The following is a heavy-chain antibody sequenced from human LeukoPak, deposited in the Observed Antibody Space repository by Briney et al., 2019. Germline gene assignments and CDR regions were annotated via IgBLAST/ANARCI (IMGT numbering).Heavy chain of an antibody. CDR3: ARENRGVSSGYYWNWFDP. CDR1: GYTFSNHG. D-gene: IGHD3-22*01. V-gene: IGHV1-2*04. J-gene: IGHJ5*02. Sequence: ASVKVSCKASGYTFSNHGITWVRQAPAQGLEWMGWINPNSGGTNYAQKFQGWVTMTRDTSISTAYMELSRLRSDDTAVYYCARENRGVSSGYYWNWFDPWGQGTLVTVSS. CDR2: INPNSGGT.